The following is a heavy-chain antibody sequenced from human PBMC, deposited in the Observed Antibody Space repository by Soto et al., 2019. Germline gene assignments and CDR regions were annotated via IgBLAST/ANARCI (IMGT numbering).Heavy chain of an antibody. CDR2: ISSSSSYI. D-gene: IGHD3-3*01. CDR1: GFTFSSYS. CDR3: ARDLRFWSGYHGDY. Sequence: EVQLVESGGGLVKPGGSLRLSCAASGFTFSSYSMNWVRQAPGKGLEWVSSISSSSSYIYYADSVKGRFTISRDNAKNSLYLQMNSLRAEDTAVYYCARDLRFWSGYHGDYWGQGTLVTVSS. V-gene: IGHV3-21*01. J-gene: IGHJ4*02.